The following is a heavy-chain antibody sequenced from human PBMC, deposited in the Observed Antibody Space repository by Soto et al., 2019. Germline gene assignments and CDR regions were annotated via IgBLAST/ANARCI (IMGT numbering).Heavy chain of an antibody. CDR2: IYYSGST. J-gene: IGHJ6*02. V-gene: IGHV4-59*01. D-gene: IGHD6-19*01. CDR1: GGSISSYY. CDR3: ARERAVADYYYYYGMDV. Sequence: QVQLQESGPGLVKPSETLSLTCTVSGGSISSYYWSWIRQPPGKGLEWIGYIYYSGSTNYNPSLKSRVTISVDTSKNQFSLKLSSVTAADTAVYYCARERAVADYYYYYGMDVWVQGTTVSVSS.